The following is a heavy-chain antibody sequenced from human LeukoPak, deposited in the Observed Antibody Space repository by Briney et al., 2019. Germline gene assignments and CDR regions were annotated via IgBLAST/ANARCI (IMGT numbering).Heavy chain of an antibody. CDR2: IYYSGST. J-gene: IGHJ1*01. V-gene: IGHV4-34*09. CDR1: GGSFSGYY. D-gene: IGHD4-23*01. CDR3: ARTRVQRLKDYGGNSGFQH. Sequence: SETLSLTCAVYGGSFSGYYWSWIRQPPGKGLEWIGYIYYSGSTYYNPSLKSRVTISVDTSKNQFSLKLSSVTAADTAVYYCARTRVQRLKDYGGNSGFQHWGQGTLVTVSS.